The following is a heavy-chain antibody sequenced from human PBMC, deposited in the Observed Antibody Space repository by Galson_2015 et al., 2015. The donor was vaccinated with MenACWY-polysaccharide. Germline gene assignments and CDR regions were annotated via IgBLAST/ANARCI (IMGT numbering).Heavy chain of an antibody. J-gene: IGHJ6*04. CDR2: IYYDGSKK. CDR1: GFTFRSYG. D-gene: IGHD4-11*01. Sequence: SLRLSCAASGFTFRSYGMHWVRQAPGKGLEWVTLIYYDGSKKEYADSVKGRFTISRDNSKNTLYLQMDSLRAEDTAVYYCSRLQSKYMDVWGKGTTVTVFS. CDR3: SRLQSKYMDV. V-gene: IGHV3-30*12.